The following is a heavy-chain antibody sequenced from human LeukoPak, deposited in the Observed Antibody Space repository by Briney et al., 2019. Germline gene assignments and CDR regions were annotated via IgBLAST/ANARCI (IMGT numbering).Heavy chain of an antibody. V-gene: IGHV4-34*01. D-gene: IGHD3-3*01. CDR2: INHSGST. J-gene: IGHJ4*02. CDR3: ARGGITIFGAPFGY. CDR1: GGSFSGYY. Sequence: SETLSLTCAVYGGSFSGYYWSWIRQPPGKGLEWIGEINHSGSTNYNPSLKSRVTISVDTSENQFSLKLSSVTAADTAVYYCARGGITIFGAPFGYWGQGTLVTVSS.